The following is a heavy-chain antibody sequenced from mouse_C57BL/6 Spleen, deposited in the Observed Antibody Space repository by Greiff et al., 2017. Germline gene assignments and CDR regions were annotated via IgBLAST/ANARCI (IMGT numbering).Heavy chain of an antibody. Sequence: EVMLVESGGGLVKPGGSLKLSCAASGFTFSDYGMHWVRQAPEKGLEWVAYISSGSSTIYYADTVKGRFTISRDNAKNTLFLQMTSLRSEDTAMYYCARTGTFDDWGQGTTLTVSS. CDR1: GFTFSDYG. D-gene: IGHD4-1*01. J-gene: IGHJ2*01. CDR2: ISSGSSTI. V-gene: IGHV5-17*01. CDR3: ARTGTFDD.